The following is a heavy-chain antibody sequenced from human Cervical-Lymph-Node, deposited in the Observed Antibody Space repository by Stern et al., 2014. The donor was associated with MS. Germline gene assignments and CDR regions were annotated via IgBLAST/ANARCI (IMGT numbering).Heavy chain of an antibody. CDR1: GSAITTSNW. CDR3: ARGEVTTWFDS. Sequence: VQLQESGPGLVKPSGTLSLTCGVSGSAITTSNWWTWVRQPPGKGLEWIGEIYHSGNINFNPSLKSRVTMSVDKSKNQISLKLTSVTAADTAVYYCARGEVTTWFDSWGPGTLVTVSS. D-gene: IGHD4-17*01. J-gene: IGHJ5*01. V-gene: IGHV4-4*02. CDR2: IYHSGNI.